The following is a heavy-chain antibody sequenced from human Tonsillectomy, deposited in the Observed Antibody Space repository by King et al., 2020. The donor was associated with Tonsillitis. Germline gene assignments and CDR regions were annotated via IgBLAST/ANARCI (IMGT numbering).Heavy chain of an antibody. CDR2: ISGRDTRT. CDR1: GFTFSTYA. J-gene: IGHJ4*02. V-gene: IGHV3-23*04. D-gene: IGHD1-26*01. Sequence: VQLVESGGGLVQPGGSLRLSCGASGFTFSTYAMSWVRQAPGKGPEWVSAISGRDTRTFYADSVKGRFTISRDNSKNTVYLQMSSLRAEDTALYYCAKESPYSGNYRFYYFDYCGQGTLVTVSS. CDR3: AKESPYSGNYRFYYFDY.